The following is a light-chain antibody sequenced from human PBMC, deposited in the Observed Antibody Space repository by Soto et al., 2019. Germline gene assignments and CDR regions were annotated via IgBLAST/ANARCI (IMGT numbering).Light chain of an antibody. J-gene: IGLJ1*01. Sequence: QSVLTQPASVSGSPGQSITISCTGTSSDVGGYNYVSWYQQHPGKAPKLMIYEVSNRPSGVSNRFSGSKSGNTASLTISGLQAEDEADYYCSSYTSTNTWVFGTGTKV. CDR2: EVS. CDR1: SSDVGGYNY. CDR3: SSYTSTNTWV. V-gene: IGLV2-14*01.